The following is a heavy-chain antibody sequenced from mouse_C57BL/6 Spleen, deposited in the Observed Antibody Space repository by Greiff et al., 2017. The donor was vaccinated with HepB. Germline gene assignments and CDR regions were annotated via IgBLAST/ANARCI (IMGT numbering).Heavy chain of an antibody. J-gene: IGHJ2*01. Sequence: VQLQQSGPELVKPGASVKMSCKASGYTFTDYNMHWVKQSHGKSLEWIGYINPNNGGTSYNQKFKGKATLTVNKSSSTAYMELRSLTSEDSAVYYCARKPRREYYFDYWGQGTTLTVSS. V-gene: IGHV1-22*01. CDR1: GYTFTDYN. CDR3: ARKPRREYYFDY. CDR2: INPNNGGT.